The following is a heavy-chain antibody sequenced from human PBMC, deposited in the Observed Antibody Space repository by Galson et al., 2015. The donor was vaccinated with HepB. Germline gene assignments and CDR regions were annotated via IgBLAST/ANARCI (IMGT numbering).Heavy chain of an antibody. CDR3: ARGGFWSDYPNWFDP. CDR2: ISAYNGNT. V-gene: IGHV1-18*01. CDR1: GYTFTSYG. D-gene: IGHD3-3*01. Sequence: SVKVSCKASGYTFTSYGINWVRQAPGQGLEWMGWISAYNGNTNYAQKLQGRVTMTTDTTTSTAYMELRSLRSDDTAVYYCARGGFWSDYPNWFDPWGQGTLVTVSS. J-gene: IGHJ5*02.